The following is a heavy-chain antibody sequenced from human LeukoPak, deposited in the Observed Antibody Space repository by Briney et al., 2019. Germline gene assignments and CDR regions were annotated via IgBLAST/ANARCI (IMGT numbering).Heavy chain of an antibody. CDR3: ARDAGDKYSSGTEYFQH. V-gene: IGHV3-74*01. Sequence: GGSLRLSCAASGFTFSSYSMHWVRQAPGKGLVWVSRINTDGSSTSYADSVKGRFTISRDNAKNTLYLQMNSLRAEDTAVYYCARDAGDKYSSGTEYFQHWGQGTLVTVSS. CDR1: GFTFSSYS. J-gene: IGHJ1*01. CDR2: INTDGSST. D-gene: IGHD6-19*01.